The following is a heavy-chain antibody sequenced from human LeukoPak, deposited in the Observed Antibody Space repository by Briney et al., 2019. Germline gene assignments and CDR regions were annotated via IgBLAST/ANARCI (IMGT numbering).Heavy chain of an antibody. J-gene: IGHJ6*02. CDR3: ARGTTLWFGEGYYYYYGMDV. D-gene: IGHD3-10*01. Sequence: SETLSLTCTVSGDSISSYYWSWIRQPAGKGLEWIGRIYTSGSTNYNPSLKSRVTMSVDTSKNQFSLKLSSVTAADTAVYYCARGTTLWFGEGYYYYYGMDVWGQGTTVTVSS. CDR2: IYTSGST. CDR1: GDSISSYY. V-gene: IGHV4-4*07.